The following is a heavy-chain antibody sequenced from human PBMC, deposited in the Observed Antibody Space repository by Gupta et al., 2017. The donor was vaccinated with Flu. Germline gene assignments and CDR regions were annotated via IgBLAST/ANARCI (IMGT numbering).Heavy chain of an antibody. Sequence: QVQLQESGPGLVKPSETLSLTCSVSGASISNFFWSWIRQPPGKAPECIGYISYSGATNYNPSLKSRVTISMDTSKNQFSLKLSSVTAADTAVYYCAGDSSSTRWFFWGQGTLVTVSS. CDR3: AGDSSSTRWFF. CDR2: ISYSGAT. J-gene: IGHJ4*02. V-gene: IGHV4-59*01. CDR1: GASISNFF. D-gene: IGHD2-2*01.